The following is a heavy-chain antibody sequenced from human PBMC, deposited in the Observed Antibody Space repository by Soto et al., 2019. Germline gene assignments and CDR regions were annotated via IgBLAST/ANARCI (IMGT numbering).Heavy chain of an antibody. J-gene: IGHJ4*02. V-gene: IGHV4-59*01. CDR3: ARENYYDSSGYFFDY. D-gene: IGHD3-22*01. Sequence: SETLSLTCTVSGGSISSYYWSWIRQPPGKGLEWIGYIYYSGSTNYNPSLKSRVTISVDTSMNQFSLKLSSVTAADTAVYYCARENYYDSSGYFFDYWGQGPLVPVSS. CDR1: GGSISSYY. CDR2: IYYSGST.